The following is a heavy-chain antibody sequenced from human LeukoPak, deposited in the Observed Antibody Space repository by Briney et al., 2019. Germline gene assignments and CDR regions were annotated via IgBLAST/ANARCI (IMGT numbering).Heavy chain of an antibody. J-gene: IGHJ5*02. Sequence: SETLSLTCNVSGGSISSSSYYWAWIRQPPGKGLEWIGYIYYSGSTNYNSSLKSRVIISVDTSKNQFSLKLSSVTAADTAVYYCATRTYYYGSGSYPNWFDPWGQGTLVTVSS. CDR3: ATRTYYYGSGSYPNWFDP. D-gene: IGHD3-10*01. V-gene: IGHV4-61*05. CDR2: IYYSGST. CDR1: GGSISSSSYY.